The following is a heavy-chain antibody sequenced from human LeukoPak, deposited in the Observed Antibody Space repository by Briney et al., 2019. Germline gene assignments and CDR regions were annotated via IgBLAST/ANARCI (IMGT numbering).Heavy chain of an antibody. CDR3: ARASPYGSGSYSRPLYYYYYMDV. V-gene: IGHV4-61*02. J-gene: IGHJ6*03. D-gene: IGHD3-10*01. Sequence: SETLSLTCTVSSASLTSGPYFWSWIRQPAGKGLEWIGRISTSGSTDYNPSLKSRVTISVDTSKSKSQFSLKLSSVTAADTAVYYCARASPYGSGSYSRPLYYYYYMDVWGKGTTVTISS. CDR1: SASLTSGPYF. CDR2: ISTSGST.